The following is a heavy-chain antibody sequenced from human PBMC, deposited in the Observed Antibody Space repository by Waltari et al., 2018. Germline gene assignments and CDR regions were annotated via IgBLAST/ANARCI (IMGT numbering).Heavy chain of an antibody. CDR2: IYYSGRT. J-gene: IGHJ5*02. V-gene: IGHV4-39*01. CDR1: GGSISSSSYY. Sequence: QLQLQESGPGLVKPSETLSLTCTVSGGSISSSSYYWGWLRQTPGKGLEWIGSIYYSGRTYYNPSLKSRVTISVDTSKNQFSLKLSSVTAADTAVYYCARHKKSGSYVLGSWFDPWGQGTLVTVSS. CDR3: ARHKKSGSYVLGSWFDP. D-gene: IGHD1-26*01.